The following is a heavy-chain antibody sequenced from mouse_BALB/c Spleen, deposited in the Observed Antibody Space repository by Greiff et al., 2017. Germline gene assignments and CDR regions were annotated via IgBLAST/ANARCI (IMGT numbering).Heavy chain of an antibody. Sequence: VQLKESGPGLVKPSQSLSLTCSVTGYSITSGYYWNWIRQFPGNKLEWMGYISYDGSNNYNPSLKNRISITRDTSKNQFFLKLNSVTTEDTATYYCARDEGSGSYWGQGTTLTVSS. CDR1: GYSITSGYY. D-gene: IGHD3-3*01. V-gene: IGHV3-6*02. CDR2: ISYDGSN. CDR3: ARDEGSGSY. J-gene: IGHJ2*01.